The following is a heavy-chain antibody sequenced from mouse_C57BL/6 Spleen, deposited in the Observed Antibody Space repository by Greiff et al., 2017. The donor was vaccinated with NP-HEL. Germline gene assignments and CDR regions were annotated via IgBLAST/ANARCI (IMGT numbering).Heavy chain of an antibody. CDR1: GFTFSNYW. Sequence: EVKVEESGGGLVQPGGSMKLSCVASGFTFSNYWMNWVRQSPEKGLEWVAQIRLKSDNYATHYAESVKGRFTISRDDSKSSVYLQMNNLRAEDTGIYYCTSSWDWYFDVWGTGTTVTVSS. CDR2: IRLKSDNYAT. V-gene: IGHV6-3*01. J-gene: IGHJ1*03. D-gene: IGHD1-1*01. CDR3: TSSWDWYFDV.